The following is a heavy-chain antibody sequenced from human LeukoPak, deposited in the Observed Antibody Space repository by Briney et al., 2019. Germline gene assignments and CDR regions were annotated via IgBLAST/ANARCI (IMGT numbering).Heavy chain of an antibody. V-gene: IGHV5-51*01. D-gene: IGHD3-22*01. CDR3: ARVDQYYYDSSGYLGFDY. CDR2: IYPGDSDT. J-gene: IGHJ4*02. Sequence: GESLKISCKASGYTFTNYWIGWVRQMPGKGLEWMGIIYPGDSDTRYSPSFRGQVIISADKSISTAYLQWSSLKASDTAMYYCARVDQYYYDSSGYLGFDYWGQGTLVTVSS. CDR1: GYTFTNYW.